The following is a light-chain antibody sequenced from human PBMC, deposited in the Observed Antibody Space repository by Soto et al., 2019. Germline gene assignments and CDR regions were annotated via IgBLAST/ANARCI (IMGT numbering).Light chain of an antibody. V-gene: IGLV4-69*01. CDR2: VNSDGSH. Sequence: QLVLTQSPSASASLGASVKLTCTLNSAHSNYAIAWHQQQPERGPRYLMKVNSDGSHTKGAGIPDRFSGSSSGAERYLTISSLQSEDEADYYCQTWGTGIVVFGGGTQLTVL. CDR1: SAHSNYA. J-gene: IGLJ2*01. CDR3: QTWGTGIVV.